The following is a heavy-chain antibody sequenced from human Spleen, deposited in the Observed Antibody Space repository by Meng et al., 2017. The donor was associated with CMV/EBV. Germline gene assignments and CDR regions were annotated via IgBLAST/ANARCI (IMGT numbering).Heavy chain of an antibody. CDR1: CGSISSSSYY. Sequence: QLQLQESGPXLVKPXXXLSLTFTXSCGSISSSSYYWGWIRQPPGKGLEWIGSIYYSGSTYYNPSLKSRVTISVDTSKNQFSLKLSSVTAADTAVYYCARYYDFWSGYYGCDYWGQGTLVTVSS. CDR3: ARYYDFWSGYYGCDY. J-gene: IGHJ4*02. V-gene: IGHV4-39*07. D-gene: IGHD3-3*01. CDR2: IYYSGST.